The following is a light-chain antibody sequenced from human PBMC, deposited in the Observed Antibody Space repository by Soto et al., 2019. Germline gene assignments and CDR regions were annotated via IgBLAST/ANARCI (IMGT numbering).Light chain of an antibody. CDR1: QGISSY. CDR2: AAA. CDR3: EQLNSYPLT. J-gene: IGKJ4*01. V-gene: IGKV1-9*01. Sequence: DIQLTQSPSFLSASVGDRVTITYRASQGISSYLAWYQQKPGKAPKLLISAAATLQSGVPSRFIGSGFGTEFTLTISRLQPEDFATYYCEQLNSYPLTFGGGTKV.